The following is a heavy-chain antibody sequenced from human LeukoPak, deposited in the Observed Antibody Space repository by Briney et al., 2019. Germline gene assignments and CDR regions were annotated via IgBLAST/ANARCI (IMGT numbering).Heavy chain of an antibody. CDR1: GYTFTDYY. CDR2: INPNDGDA. J-gene: IGHJ4*02. CDR3: ARANFLYCSSSTCLFDY. V-gene: IGHV1-2*02. Sequence: ASVKVSCKASGYTFTDYYMHWVRQAPGQGFEWMGWINPNDGDANYAQKFQGRVTMTRDTSISTAHMEVSRLRSDDTAVYYCARANFLYCSSSTCLFDYWGQGTLVTASS. D-gene: IGHD2-2*01.